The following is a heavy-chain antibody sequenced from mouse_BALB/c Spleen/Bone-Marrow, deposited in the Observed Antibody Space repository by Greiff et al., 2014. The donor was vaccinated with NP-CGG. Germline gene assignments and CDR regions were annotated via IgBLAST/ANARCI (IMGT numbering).Heavy chain of an antibody. D-gene: IGHD1-2*01. CDR3: ARTTTATGAMDY. J-gene: IGHJ4*01. V-gene: IGHV2-9*02. CDR2: IWADGST. Sequence: QVQLKDSGPGLVAPSQSLSITCTVSGFSLTNYGVHWVRQPPGKGLEWLGVIWADGSTNYNSALMSRLSISKDNSKSQVFFKMNSLQTDDTAMYYCARTTTATGAMDYWGQGTPVTVSS. CDR1: GFSLTNYG.